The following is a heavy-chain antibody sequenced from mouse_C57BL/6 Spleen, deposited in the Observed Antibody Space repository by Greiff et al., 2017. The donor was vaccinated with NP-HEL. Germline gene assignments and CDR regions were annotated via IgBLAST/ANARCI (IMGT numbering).Heavy chain of an antibody. D-gene: IGHD1-1*01. V-gene: IGHV1-69*01. Sequence: QVQLKQPGAELVMPGASVKLSCKASGYTFTSYWMHWVKQRPGQGLEWIGEIDPSDSYTTYNQKFKGKSTLTVDKSSSTAYMQRSSLTSEDSAVYYCARIENYYGSSYRGYFDDWGQGTTLTVSS. CDR2: IDPSDSYT. CDR3: ARIENYYGSSYRGYFDD. CDR1: GYTFTSYW. J-gene: IGHJ2*01.